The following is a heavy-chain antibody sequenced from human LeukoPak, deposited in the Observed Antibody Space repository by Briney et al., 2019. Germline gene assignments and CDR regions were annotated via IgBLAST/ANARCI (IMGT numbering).Heavy chain of an antibody. CDR1: GFTFSNYA. CDR2: ISGSGDST. D-gene: IGHD2-15*01. Sequence: PGGSLRLSCAASGFTFSNYAMSWVRQAPGQGLEWLSVISGSGDSTYYADSVKGRFTISRDNSKNTLYLHMNSLRAEDTAVYYCAKDSRGVAAPDRWGQGTLVTVSS. J-gene: IGHJ5*02. CDR3: AKDSRGVAAPDR. V-gene: IGHV3-23*01.